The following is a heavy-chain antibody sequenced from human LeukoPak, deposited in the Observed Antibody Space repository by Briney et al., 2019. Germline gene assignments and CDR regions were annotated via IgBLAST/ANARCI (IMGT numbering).Heavy chain of an antibody. D-gene: IGHD3-22*01. CDR2: INSDGSST. Sequence: GGSLRLSCAASGFTFSSYWMHWVRQAPGKGLVWVSRINSDGSSTSYADSVKGRFTISRDNAKNTLYLQMNSLRAEDTAVYYCARDHFIGYDSSGTKYYMDVWGKGTTVTVSS. V-gene: IGHV3-74*01. CDR3: ARDHFIGYDSSGTKYYMDV. J-gene: IGHJ6*03. CDR1: GFTFSSYW.